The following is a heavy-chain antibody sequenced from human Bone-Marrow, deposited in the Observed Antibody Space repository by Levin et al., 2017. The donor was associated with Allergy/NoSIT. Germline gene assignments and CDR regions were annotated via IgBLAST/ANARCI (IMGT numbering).Heavy chain of an antibody. CDR1: GFTFSSYS. Sequence: GESLKISCAASGFTFSSYSMNWVRQAPGKGLEWVSSISSSSSYIYYADSVKGRFTISRDNAKNSLYLQMNSLRAEDTAVYYCARDRGGWGPKGDAFDIWGQGTMVTVSS. J-gene: IGHJ3*02. CDR2: ISSSSSYI. V-gene: IGHV3-21*01. CDR3: ARDRGGWGPKGDAFDI. D-gene: IGHD6-19*01.